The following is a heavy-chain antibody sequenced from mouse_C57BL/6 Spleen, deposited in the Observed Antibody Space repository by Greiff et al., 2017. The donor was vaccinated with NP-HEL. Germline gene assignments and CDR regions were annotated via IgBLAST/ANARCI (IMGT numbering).Heavy chain of an antibody. CDR2: ISSGSSTI. V-gene: IGHV5-17*01. J-gene: IGHJ2*01. D-gene: IGHD2-2*01. CDR1: GFTFSDYG. CDR3: ARRAYGSLYYFDY. Sequence: EVHLVESGGGLVKPGGSLKLSCAASGFTFSDYGMHWVRQAPEKGLEWVAYISSGSSTIYYADTVKGRFTISRDNAKNTLFLQMTSLRSEDTAMYYCARRAYGSLYYFDYWGQGTTLTVSS.